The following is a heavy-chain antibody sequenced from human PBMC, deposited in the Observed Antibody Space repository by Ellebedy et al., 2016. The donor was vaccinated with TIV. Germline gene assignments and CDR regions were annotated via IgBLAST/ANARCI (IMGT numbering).Heavy chain of an antibody. D-gene: IGHD3-22*01. V-gene: IGHV1-18*01. CDR2: ISAYNGNT. CDR1: GYTFTSYG. J-gene: IGHJ5*02. Sequence: AASVKVSCKASGYTFTSYGISWVRQAPGQGLEWMGWISAYNGNTNYAQKFQGRVTITRDTSASTAYMELSSLRSEDTAVYYCARLSRVYDSSGYNWFDPWGQGTLVTVSS. CDR3: ARLSRVYDSSGYNWFDP.